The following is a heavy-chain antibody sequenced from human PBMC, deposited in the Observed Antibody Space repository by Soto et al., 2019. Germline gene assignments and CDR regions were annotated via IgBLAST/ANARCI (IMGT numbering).Heavy chain of an antibody. J-gene: IGHJ6*02. V-gene: IGHV4-30-4*01. CDR2: IYYSGST. CDR1: GGSISNGDYY. CDR3: AREPVPDHVYYGLDV. D-gene: IGHD2-8*01. Sequence: SETLSLTCTISGGSISNGDYYWNWIRQSPGKGLEWIGYIYYSGSTYYNPSLKSRVTMFVDTSNNQFSLKLTSVTVADTAVYYCAREPVPDHVYYGLDVWGQGTTVTVSS.